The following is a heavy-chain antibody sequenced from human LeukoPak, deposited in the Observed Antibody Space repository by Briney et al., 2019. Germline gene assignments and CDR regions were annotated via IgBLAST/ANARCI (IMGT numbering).Heavy chain of an antibody. CDR2: IYTSGST. Sequence: SETLSLTCTVSGGSISNGPYYWSWLRQPAGKGLEWIGHIYTSGSTNYNPSLKSRVTISVDTSKNQFSLNLRSVTAADTAVYYCARLYSGYDWFDYWGQGTLVTVSS. CDR1: GGSISNGPYY. D-gene: IGHD5-12*01. J-gene: IGHJ4*02. V-gene: IGHV4-61*09. CDR3: ARLYSGYDWFDY.